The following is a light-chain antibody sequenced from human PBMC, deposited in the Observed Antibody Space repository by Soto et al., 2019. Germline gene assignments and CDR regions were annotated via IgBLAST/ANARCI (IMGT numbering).Light chain of an antibody. CDR1: ASNIGNDY. J-gene: IGLJ1*01. V-gene: IGLV1-51*01. CDR2: DNN. CDR3: GAWDSSLNVYV. Sequence: VLTQPPSVSAAPGHKVTISCSGTASNIGNDYVSWYQQLPGEAPQLLIYDNNRRPSGIPDRFSGSRSDTSATLGITGLQTGDEADYYCGAWDSSLNVYVFGTGTKVTVL.